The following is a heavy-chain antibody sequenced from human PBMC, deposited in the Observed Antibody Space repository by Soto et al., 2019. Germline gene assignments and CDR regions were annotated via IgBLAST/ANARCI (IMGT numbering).Heavy chain of an antibody. CDR1: GFPFSDYA. V-gene: IGHV3-23*01. Sequence: EMKLLESGGGLVRPGGSLRLSCAASGFPFSDYAMSWVRQAPGKGLQWVSVISSRGGDTYYADSVRGRFTISRDNSKSALSQQMNSLRAQDTATYYCAKDLFPALSAKDYYYGLDVWAPGTTVTVSS. J-gene: IGHJ6*02. CDR3: AKDLFPALSAKDYYYGLDV. CDR2: ISSRGGDT.